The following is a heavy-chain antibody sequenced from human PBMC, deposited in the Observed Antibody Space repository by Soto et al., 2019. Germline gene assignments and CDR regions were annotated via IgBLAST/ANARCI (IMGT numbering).Heavy chain of an antibody. J-gene: IGHJ6*03. Sequence: GGSLRLSCAASGFTFDDYAMHWVRQAPGKGLEWVSGISCNSSYIDYADSVKGRFTISRDNAKNSLYLQMNSLRAEDTAVYYCARDYITIFGVVKTRYYYYMDVWGKGTTVTVSS. D-gene: IGHD3-3*01. CDR2: ISCNSSYI. CDR3: ARDYITIFGVVKTRYYYYMDV. V-gene: IGHV3-9*01. CDR1: GFTFDDYA.